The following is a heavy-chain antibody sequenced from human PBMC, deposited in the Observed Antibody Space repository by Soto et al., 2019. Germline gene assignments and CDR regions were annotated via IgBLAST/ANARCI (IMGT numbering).Heavy chain of an antibody. CDR2: IIPIFGTA. D-gene: IGHD3-22*01. CDR3: ARALSMIVVEYYFDY. V-gene: IGHV1-69*13. CDR1: GGTFRSYA. J-gene: IGHJ4*02. Sequence: SVKVSCKASGGTFRSYAISWVRQAPGQGLEWMGGIIPIFGTANYAQKFQGRVTITADESTSTAYMELSSLRSEDTAVYYCARALSMIVVEYYFDYWGQGTLVTVSS.